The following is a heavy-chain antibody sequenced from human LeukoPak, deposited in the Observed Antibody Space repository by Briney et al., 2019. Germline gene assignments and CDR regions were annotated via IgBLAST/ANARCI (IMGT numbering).Heavy chain of an antibody. V-gene: IGHV1-3*01. D-gene: IGHD3-10*01. Sequence: ASVKVSCKASGYTFTSYAMHWVRQAPGQRLEWMGWINAGNGNTKYSQKFQGRVTITRDTSASTAYMELSSLRSEDTAVYYCARDGPAVWFGELSDYWGQGTLVTVSS. CDR2: INAGNGNT. J-gene: IGHJ4*02. CDR3: ARDGPAVWFGELSDY. CDR1: GYTFTSYA.